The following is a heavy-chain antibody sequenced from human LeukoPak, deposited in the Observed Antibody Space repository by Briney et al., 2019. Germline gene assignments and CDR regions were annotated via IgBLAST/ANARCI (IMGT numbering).Heavy chain of an antibody. CDR2: IIPFIGTP. J-gene: IGHJ4*02. CDR1: GGTFSNNV. CDR3: ARAGGSSWYVSLYY. Sequence: ASVKVSCKTSGGTFSNNVISWVRQAPGQGLEWMGRIIPFIGTPDYAQKFQGRVTITADKSTNTAYMRLTSLKSDDTAVYYCARAGGSSWYVSLYYWGQGTLVTVSS. V-gene: IGHV1-69*04. D-gene: IGHD6-13*01.